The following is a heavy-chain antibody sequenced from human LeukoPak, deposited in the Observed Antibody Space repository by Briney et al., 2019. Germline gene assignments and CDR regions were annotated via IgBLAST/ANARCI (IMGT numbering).Heavy chain of an antibody. V-gene: IGHV4-34*01. CDR3: ARDTAPDYYYYGMDV. Sequence: PSETLSLTCAVYGGSFSGYYWSWIRQPPGKGLEWIGEINHSGSTNYNPSLKSRVTISVDTSKNQFSLKLSSVTAADTAVYYCARDTAPDYYYYGMDVWGQGTTVTVSS. CDR2: INHSGST. CDR1: GGSFSGYY. J-gene: IGHJ6*02. D-gene: IGHD5-18*01.